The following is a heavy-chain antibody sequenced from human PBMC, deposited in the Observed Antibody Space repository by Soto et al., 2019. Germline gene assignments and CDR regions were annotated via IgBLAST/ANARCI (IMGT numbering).Heavy chain of an antibody. Sequence: SETLSLTCTVSGGSLSSGPYSWGWIRQPPEKGLEWIGTFSYSGSTYYNPSLESRITISVDTSKNQFSLKVSSVTATDTAMYYCARVPDRWGQGTLVTVSS. J-gene: IGHJ5*02. V-gene: IGHV4-39*01. CDR2: FSYSGST. CDR1: GGSLSSGPYS. CDR3: ARVPDR. D-gene: IGHD2-2*01.